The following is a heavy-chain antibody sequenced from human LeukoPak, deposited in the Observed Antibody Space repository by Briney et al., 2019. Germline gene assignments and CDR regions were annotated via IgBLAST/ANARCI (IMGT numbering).Heavy chain of an antibody. CDR2: ISSSGSTI. Sequence: GGSLRLSCAASGFTFSSYEMNWVRQAPGKGLEWVSYISSSGSTIYYADSVKGRFTISRDNAKNSLYLQMSSLRAEDTAVYYCARYSSTGMDVWGKGTTVTVSS. CDR3: ARYSSTGMDV. J-gene: IGHJ6*04. CDR1: GFTFSSYE. D-gene: IGHD2-8*02. V-gene: IGHV3-48*03.